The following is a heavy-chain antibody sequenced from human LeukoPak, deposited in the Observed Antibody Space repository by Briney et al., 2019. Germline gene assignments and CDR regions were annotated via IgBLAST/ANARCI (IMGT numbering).Heavy chain of an antibody. D-gene: IGHD3-3*01. CDR2: ISAYNGNT. CDR1: GYTFTSYA. Sequence: ASVKVSCKASGYTFTSYAMNWVRQAPGQGLEWMGWISAYNGNTNYTQKLQGRVTMTTDTSTSTAYMELRSLRSDDTAVYYCARDQASITYYDFWSGPHTFDPWGQGTLVTVSS. V-gene: IGHV1-18*01. J-gene: IGHJ5*02. CDR3: ARDQASITYYDFWSGPHTFDP.